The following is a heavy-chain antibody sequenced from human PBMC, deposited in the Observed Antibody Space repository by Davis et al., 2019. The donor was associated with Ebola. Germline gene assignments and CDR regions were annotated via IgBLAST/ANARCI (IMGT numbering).Heavy chain of an antibody. CDR2: INPNSGGT. D-gene: IGHD2-2*01. CDR3: ARGWDVVVPAAMGFDP. J-gene: IGHJ5*02. CDR1: GYTFTGYY. Sequence: AASVKVSCKASGYTFTGYYMHWVRQAPGQGLEWMGWINPNSGGTNCAQKFQGWVTMTRDTSISTAYMELSRLRSDDTAVYYCARGWDVVVPAAMGFDPWGQGTLVTVSS. V-gene: IGHV1-2*04.